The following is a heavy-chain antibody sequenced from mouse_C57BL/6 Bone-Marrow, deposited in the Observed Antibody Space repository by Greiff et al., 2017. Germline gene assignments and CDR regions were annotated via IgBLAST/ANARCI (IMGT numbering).Heavy chain of an antibody. CDR2: IYPGSGST. CDR3: ARRDYGSRNFDY. V-gene: IGHV1-55*01. Sequence: QVQLKQPGAELVKPGASVKMSCKASGYTFTSYWITWVKQRPGPGLEWIGDIYPGSGSTNYNEKFKSKATLTADKSSSTAYMELRSLTSEDSAVYFCARRDYGSRNFDYWGQGTTLTVSS. D-gene: IGHD1-1*01. J-gene: IGHJ2*01. CDR1: GYTFTSYW.